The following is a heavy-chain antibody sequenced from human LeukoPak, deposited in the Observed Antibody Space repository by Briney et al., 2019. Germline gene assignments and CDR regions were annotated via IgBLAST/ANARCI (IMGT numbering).Heavy chain of an antibody. Sequence: GGSLRLSCAASGFTFSSYGMSWVRQAPGKGLEWVSAISGSGDSTYYADSVKGRFTISRDNAKNSLYLQMNSLSAEDTAVYYCASWVRGVIIGAYWGQGTLVTVSS. CDR2: ISGSGDST. J-gene: IGHJ4*02. CDR1: GFTFSSYG. D-gene: IGHD3-10*01. V-gene: IGHV3-23*01. CDR3: ASWVRGVIIGAY.